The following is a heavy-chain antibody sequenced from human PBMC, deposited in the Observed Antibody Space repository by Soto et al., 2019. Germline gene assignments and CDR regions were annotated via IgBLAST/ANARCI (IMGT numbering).Heavy chain of an antibody. CDR1: GYTFTSYG. V-gene: IGHV1-18*01. CDR2: ISAYNGNT. Sequence: QVQLVQSGAEVKKPGASVKVSCKASGYTFTSYGISWVRQAPGQGREWKGWISAYNGNTNYAQKFQVKVTMTTDTSTTKTYMELKRLRSGDTAVYYYARGGKFWTKGVCSFYGMDVWGQGTTVTVSS. D-gene: IGHD2-8*01. CDR3: ARGGKFWTKGVCSFYGMDV. J-gene: IGHJ6*02.